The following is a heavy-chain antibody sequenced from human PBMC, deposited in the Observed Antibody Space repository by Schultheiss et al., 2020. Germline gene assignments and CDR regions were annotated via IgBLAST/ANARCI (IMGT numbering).Heavy chain of an antibody. CDR1: GFTFSSYA. Sequence: WGSLRLSCAASGFTFSSYAMSWVRQAPGKGLEWVSGISWNSGSIGYADSVKGRFTISRDNSKNTLYLQMNSLRAEDTAVYYCARVPSIAAAGIGGMDVWGQGTTVTVSS. CDR2: ISWNSGSI. J-gene: IGHJ6*02. V-gene: IGHV3-23*01. D-gene: IGHD6-13*01. CDR3: ARVPSIAAAGIGGMDV.